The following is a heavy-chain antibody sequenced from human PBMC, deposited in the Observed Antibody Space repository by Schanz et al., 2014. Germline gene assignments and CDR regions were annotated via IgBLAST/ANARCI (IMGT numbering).Heavy chain of an antibody. CDR2: IWSDGTNE. Sequence: VQLLESGGGLVQPGGSLRLSCAASGFTFTNYAMSWVRQAPGGGLEWVAVIWSDGTNEYYADSVKGRFTISGDSSKYTVYLQMNSLRADDTAVYYCAKGPYYYYYMDVWGNGTTVTVSS. CDR1: GFTFTNYA. V-gene: IGHV3-33*08. CDR3: AKGPYYYYYMDV. J-gene: IGHJ6*03.